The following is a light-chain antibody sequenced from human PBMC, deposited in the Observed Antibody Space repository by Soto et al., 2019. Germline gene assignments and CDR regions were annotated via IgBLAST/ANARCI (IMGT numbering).Light chain of an antibody. CDR1: QSVSTN. V-gene: IGKV3-15*01. CDR2: GAS. Sequence: EIVMTQSPATLSVPPGERATLSCRASQSVSTNFAWYQQRPGQAPRLLFYGASIRATAVPARFTASGSGTDFSLTIRGLKPEDFAVYYCQQYRMSPNTFGQGTRLEIK. CDR3: QQYRMSPNT. J-gene: IGKJ5*01.